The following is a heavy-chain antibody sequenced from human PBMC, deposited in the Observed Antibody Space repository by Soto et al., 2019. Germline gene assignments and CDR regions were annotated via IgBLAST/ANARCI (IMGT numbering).Heavy chain of an antibody. Sequence: QLQLQESGSGLVKPSQTLSLTCAVSGGSISSGGYSWSWIRQPPGKCLEWIGYIYHSGSTYYNPSLKSRVTISVDRSKNQFSLKLSSVTAADTAVYYCARVQGYGGNSDWYFDLWGRGTLVTVSS. CDR3: ARVQGYGGNSDWYFDL. J-gene: IGHJ2*01. D-gene: IGHD4-17*01. CDR1: GGSISSGGYS. V-gene: IGHV4-30-2*01. CDR2: IYHSGST.